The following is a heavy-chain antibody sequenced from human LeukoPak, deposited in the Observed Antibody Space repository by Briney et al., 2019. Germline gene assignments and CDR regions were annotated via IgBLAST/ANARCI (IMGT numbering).Heavy chain of an antibody. V-gene: IGHV3-23*01. CDR2: ISGIGGGT. D-gene: IGHD2-2*01. Sequence: PGGSLRLSCAASGFTFNNYVMSWVRQAPGKGLEWVSTISGIGGGTYYADSVKGRFTISRDNSKNTLYLQMNSLRAEDTAVFYCAKQEAISNSWTEYWGQGTLVTVSS. CDR3: AKQEAISNSWTEY. J-gene: IGHJ4*02. CDR1: GFTFNNYV.